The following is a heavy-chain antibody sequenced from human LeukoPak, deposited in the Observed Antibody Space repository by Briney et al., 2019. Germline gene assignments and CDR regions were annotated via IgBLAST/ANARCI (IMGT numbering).Heavy chain of an antibody. J-gene: IGHJ6*02. CDR2: MNPNSGNT. CDR1: GYTFTSYD. D-gene: IGHD1-26*01. V-gene: IGHV1-8*01. Sequence: ASVKVSCKASGYTFTSYDINWERQATGQGLEWMGWMNPNSGNTGYAQKFQGRVTMTRNTSISTAYMELSSLRSEDTAVYYCARGGGSYLVTFGYYYYYGMDVWGQGTTVTVSS. CDR3: ARGGGSYLVTFGYYYYYGMDV.